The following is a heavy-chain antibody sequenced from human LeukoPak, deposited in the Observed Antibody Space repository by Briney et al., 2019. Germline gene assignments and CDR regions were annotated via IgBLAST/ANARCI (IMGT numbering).Heavy chain of an antibody. J-gene: IGHJ5*02. Sequence: GGSLRLSCAASGFTFSSYWMSWVRQAPGKGLEWVAFIHYDGTNEYYADSVKGRFTISRDNFKNTLSLQMNGLRVEDTALYYCVNSGFDPWGQGTLVTVSS. CDR2: IHYDGTNE. CDR1: GFTFSSYW. D-gene: IGHD3-10*01. V-gene: IGHV3-30*02. CDR3: VNSGFDP.